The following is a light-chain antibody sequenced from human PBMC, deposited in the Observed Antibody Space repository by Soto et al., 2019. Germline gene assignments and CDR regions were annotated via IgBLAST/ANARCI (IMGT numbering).Light chain of an antibody. CDR3: GSYTTTYVRI. CDR2: EVT. CDR1: SSDVGRYNY. J-gene: IGLJ1*01. Sequence: QSALTHPASVSGSPGQSITISCAGTSSDVGRYNYVSWYQQHPGRAPKPIIYEVTNRPSGVSDRFSGSKSGNVASLTISGLQAADEADYYCGSYTTTYVRIFGTG. V-gene: IGLV2-14*01.